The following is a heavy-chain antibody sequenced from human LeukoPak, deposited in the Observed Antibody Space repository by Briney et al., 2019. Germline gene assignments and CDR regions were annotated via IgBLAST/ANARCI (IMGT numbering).Heavy chain of an antibody. CDR2: INTNSGGT. CDR1: GYTSPDYY. Sequence: ASVKVSCKTSGYTSPDYYLHWVRQAPGQGLEWMSWINTNSGGTNYAQKFRSRVTITADESTSTAYMELSSLRSEDTAVYYCARDPKPRYSGSGGFWFDPSGQGTLVTVSS. J-gene: IGHJ5*02. V-gene: IGHV1-2*02. CDR3: ARDPKPRYSGSGGFWFDP. D-gene: IGHD5-12*01.